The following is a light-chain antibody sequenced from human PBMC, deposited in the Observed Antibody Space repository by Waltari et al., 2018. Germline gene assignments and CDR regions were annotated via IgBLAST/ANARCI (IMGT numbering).Light chain of an antibody. CDR2: KAS. CDR1: QGIGNW. Sequence: DIQMTQSPSTLSASVGDRVTITCRASQGIGNWLAWYQQKPGKAPKLLIYKASTSESGVPSRFTGSRSGTEFTLTITSLQPDDFATYYCQQYNTYSPFFGQGTKLEIK. V-gene: IGKV1-5*03. J-gene: IGKJ2*01. CDR3: QQYNTYSPF.